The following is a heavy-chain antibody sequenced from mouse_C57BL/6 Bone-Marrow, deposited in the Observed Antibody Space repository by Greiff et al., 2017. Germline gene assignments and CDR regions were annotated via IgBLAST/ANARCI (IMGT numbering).Heavy chain of an antibody. Sequence: EVQLQESGPGLVKPSQSLSLTCSVTGYSITSGYYWNWIRQFPGNKLEWMGYISYDGSNNYNPSLKNRISITRDTSKNQFFLKLNSVTTEDTAIDYCARSLPYAMDYWGQGTSVTVSS. CDR1: GYSITSGYY. V-gene: IGHV3-6*01. CDR2: ISYDGSN. CDR3: ARSLPYAMDY. J-gene: IGHJ4*01.